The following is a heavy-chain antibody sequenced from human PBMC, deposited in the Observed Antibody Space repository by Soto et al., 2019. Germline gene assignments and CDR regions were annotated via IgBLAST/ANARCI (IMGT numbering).Heavy chain of an antibody. CDR2: ISYGGST. CDR1: GGSINSGGYC. D-gene: IGHD5-18*01. CDR3: SRGILV. Sequence: QVQLQESGPGLVKPSQTLSLTCTVSGGSINSGGYCWSWIRQHPGKGLEWIGCISYGGSTSYSASRKRLVTISVDTSKNQFSLKLISVTAADTAVYYCSRGILVWGQGTLSSVSS. J-gene: IGHJ4*02. V-gene: IGHV4-31*01.